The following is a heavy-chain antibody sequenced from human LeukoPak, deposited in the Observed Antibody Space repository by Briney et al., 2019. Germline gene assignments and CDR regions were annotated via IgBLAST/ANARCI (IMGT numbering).Heavy chain of an antibody. CDR3: AREGVEGNYYGSGSPVDY. CDR2: ISYDGSNK. CDR1: GFTFSSYA. Sequence: PGRSLRLSCAASGFTFSSYAMHWARQAPGKGLEWVAVISYDGSNKYYADSVKGRFTISRDNSKNTLYLQMNSLRAEDTAVYYCAREGVEGNYYGSGSPVDYWGQGTLVTVSS. D-gene: IGHD3-10*01. J-gene: IGHJ4*02. V-gene: IGHV3-30*04.